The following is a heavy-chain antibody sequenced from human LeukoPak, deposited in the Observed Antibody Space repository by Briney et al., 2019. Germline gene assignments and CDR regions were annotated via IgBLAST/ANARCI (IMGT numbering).Heavy chain of an antibody. Sequence: GGSLRLSCVASGFTFSYNGMHWVRQAPGKGLEWVSAISGSGGSTYYADSAKGRFTISRDNSKNTLYLQMNSLRAEDTAVYYCAKDYYDSSGYAGFDYWGQGTLVTVSS. J-gene: IGHJ4*02. CDR3: AKDYYDSSGYAGFDY. CDR2: ISGSGGST. V-gene: IGHV3-23*01. D-gene: IGHD3-22*01. CDR1: GFTFSYNG.